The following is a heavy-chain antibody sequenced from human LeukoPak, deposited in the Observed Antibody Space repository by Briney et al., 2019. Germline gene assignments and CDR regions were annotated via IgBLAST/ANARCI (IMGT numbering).Heavy chain of an antibody. CDR3: ARGGAAAEGVDAFDI. CDR2: INPSGGST. Sequence: ASVKVSCKASGYTFTSYYMHWVRQAPGQGLEWVGIINPSGGSTSYAQKFQGRVTMTRDTSTSTVYMELSSLRSEDTAVYYCARGGAAAEGVDAFDIWGQGTMVTVSS. CDR1: GYTFTSYY. J-gene: IGHJ3*02. D-gene: IGHD6-13*01. V-gene: IGHV1-46*01.